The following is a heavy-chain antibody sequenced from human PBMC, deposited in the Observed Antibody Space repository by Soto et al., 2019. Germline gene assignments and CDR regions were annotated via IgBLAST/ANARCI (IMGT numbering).Heavy chain of an antibody. V-gene: IGHV3-53*01. Sequence: GGSLRLSCAASGFNVNSDYMNWVRQTPGKGLEWVASIYSGETTYYADSVRGRFTISSDKSKNTLYFQLSSLRIEDTAVYYCTRDGRGLGRLSLFEYWGQGVLVTSPQ. CDR1: GFNVNSDY. CDR2: IYSGETT. CDR3: TRDGRGLGRLSLFEY. J-gene: IGHJ4*02. D-gene: IGHD2-21*02.